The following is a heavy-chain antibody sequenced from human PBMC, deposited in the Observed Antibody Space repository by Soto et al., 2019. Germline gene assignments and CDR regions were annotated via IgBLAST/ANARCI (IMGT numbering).Heavy chain of an antibody. J-gene: IGHJ4*02. V-gene: IGHV3-7*01. CDR2: IKQDGSET. Sequence: EVQLVESGGGLVQPGGSLRLSCAASGVSISSYWMSWVRQSPGKGLEWVANIKQDGSETDYVQFGKGRFTISRDNARNLLYLQLNRLRVEDTAVYYCAREGEPYSSGCRKCGAYDFWGQGNLVAVSS. D-gene: IGHD6-19*01. CDR3: AREGEPYSSGCRKCGAYDF. CDR1: GVSISSYW.